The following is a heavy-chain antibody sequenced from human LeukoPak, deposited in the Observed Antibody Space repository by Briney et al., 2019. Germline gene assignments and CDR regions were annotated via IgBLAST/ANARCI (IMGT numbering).Heavy chain of an antibody. CDR1: GFAFNTYS. V-gene: IGHV3-48*02. CDR2: ITASGTAM. Sequence: GGSLRLSCITSGFAFNTYSMNWVRQAPGKGLEWVSHITASGTAMFYADSVKGRFTISRDNAKNSLYLQMNSLRDEDTAVYYCASSGSYRFDYWGQGTLVTVSS. CDR3: ASSGSYRFDY. J-gene: IGHJ4*02. D-gene: IGHD1-26*01.